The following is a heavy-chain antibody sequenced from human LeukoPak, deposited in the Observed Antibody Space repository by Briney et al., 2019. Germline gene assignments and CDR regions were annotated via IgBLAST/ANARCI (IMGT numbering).Heavy chain of an antibody. J-gene: IGHJ4*02. CDR2: ISGSGGST. D-gene: IGHD3-10*01. V-gene: IGHV3-23*01. CDR1: GFTFSNAW. Sequence: PGGSLRLSCAASGFTFSNAWMSWVRQAPGKGLEWVSAISGSGGSTYYADSVKGRFTISRDNSKNTLYLQMNSLRAEDTAVYYCAKDLAVRERDFDYWGQGTLVTVSS. CDR3: AKDLAVRERDFDY.